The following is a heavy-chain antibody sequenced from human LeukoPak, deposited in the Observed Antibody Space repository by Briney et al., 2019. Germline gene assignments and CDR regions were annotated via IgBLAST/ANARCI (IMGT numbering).Heavy chain of an antibody. J-gene: IGHJ4*02. V-gene: IGHV3-49*04. CDR3: TRMGIVLLWFGECDY. CDR1: GFTFGDYA. CDR2: IRSKAYGGTT. Sequence: GRSLRLSCTASGFTFGDYAMSWVRQAPGKGLVWVGFIRSKAYGGTTEYAASVKGRFTISRDDSKSIAYLQMNSLKTEDTAVYYCTRMGIVLLWFGECDYWGQGTLVTVSS. D-gene: IGHD3-10*01.